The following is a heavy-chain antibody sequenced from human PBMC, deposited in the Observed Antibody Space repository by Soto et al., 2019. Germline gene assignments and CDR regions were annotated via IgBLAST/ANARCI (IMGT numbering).Heavy chain of an antibody. CDR2: ISSSGTTA. V-gene: IGHV3-48*02. D-gene: IGHD6-19*01. Sequence: EVQLVESGGGLVQPGESLRLSCAVSGFTFSSYGMNWVRQAPGKGLDWVSYISSSGTTAYYADSVKGRFTVSRDNAKNSLHLQMNSLRDEDTAVYYCARATGQWPDAFDIWGQGTMVTVSS. J-gene: IGHJ3*02. CDR3: ARATGQWPDAFDI. CDR1: GFTFSSYG.